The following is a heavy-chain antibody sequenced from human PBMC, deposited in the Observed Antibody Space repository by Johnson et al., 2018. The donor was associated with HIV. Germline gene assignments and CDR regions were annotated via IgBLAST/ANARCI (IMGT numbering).Heavy chain of an antibody. J-gene: IGHJ3*02. CDR1: GFTFSSYG. CDR2: ISFDGSNK. CDR3: AKARARFYGAFDM. V-gene: IGHV3-30*18. Sequence: QVQLVESGGGVVQAGRSLRLSCAASGFTFSSYGMHWVRQAPGKGLEWVAVISFDGSNKYYGDFVKGRFSISRDNSKNTLYLQMNSLRAEDTAVYYCAKARARFYGAFDMWGQWTMVTVSS. D-gene: IGHD2/OR15-2a*01.